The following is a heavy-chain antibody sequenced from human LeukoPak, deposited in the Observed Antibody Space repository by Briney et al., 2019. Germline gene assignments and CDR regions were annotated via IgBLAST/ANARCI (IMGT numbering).Heavy chain of an antibody. CDR3: ARDICSGGSCYSDWFDP. CDR1: GYTFTSYA. CDR2: INAGNGNT. V-gene: IGHV1-3*01. D-gene: IGHD2-15*01. Sequence: GSSVKVSCKACGYTFTSYAMHWVGQAAGQRLDGMGWINAGNGNTEYSQKFQGRVTITRDTSASTAYMELSSLRSEDTAVYYCARDICSGGSCYSDWFDPWGEGTLVTVSS. J-gene: IGHJ5*02.